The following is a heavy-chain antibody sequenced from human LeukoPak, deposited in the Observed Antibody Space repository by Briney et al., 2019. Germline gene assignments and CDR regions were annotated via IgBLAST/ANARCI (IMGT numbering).Heavy chain of an antibody. CDR2: ISGSGGST. J-gene: IGHJ1*01. Sequence: PGGSLRLSCAASGFTFSSYAMSWVRQAPGKGLEWVSAISGSGGSTYYADSVKGRFTISRDNAKNTLYLQMNSLRAEDTAVYYCARSYYYDSSGRTQYFQHWGQGTLVTVSS. CDR3: ARSYYYDSSGRTQYFQH. CDR1: GFTFSSYA. V-gene: IGHV3-23*01. D-gene: IGHD3-22*01.